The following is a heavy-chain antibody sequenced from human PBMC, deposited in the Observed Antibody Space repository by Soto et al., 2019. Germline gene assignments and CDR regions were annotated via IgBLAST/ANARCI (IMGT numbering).Heavy chain of an antibody. J-gene: IGHJ4*02. V-gene: IGHV4-39*01. Sequence: SETLSLTCAVSSGSISSSNLWSWIRQPPGKGLEWIGTMHADGSTYYNPSLKSRVTLSVDTSKNQFYLKLSSVTAADTTVYCCARHYCTRGPCYFDYWGQGALVTVSS. CDR3: ARHYCTRGPCYFDY. D-gene: IGHD2-8*02. CDR2: MHADGST. CDR1: SGSISSSNL.